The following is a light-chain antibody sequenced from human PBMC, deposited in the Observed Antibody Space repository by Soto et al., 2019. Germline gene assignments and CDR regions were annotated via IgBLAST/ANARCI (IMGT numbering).Light chain of an antibody. Sequence: QSVLTQPPSASGAPGQRVTISCSGSSSNIGSNTVNWYQQLPGTAPKLLIYNNNLRPSGVPDRFSGSKSDTSASVAISGLQSEDEADYYCAAWDDSLTGVVFGGGTKLTVL. J-gene: IGLJ2*01. CDR3: AAWDDSLTGVV. V-gene: IGLV1-44*01. CDR1: SSNIGSNT. CDR2: NNN.